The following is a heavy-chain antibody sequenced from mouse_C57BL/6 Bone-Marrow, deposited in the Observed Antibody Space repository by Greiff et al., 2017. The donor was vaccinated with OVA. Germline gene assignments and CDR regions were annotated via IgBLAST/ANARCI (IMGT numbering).Heavy chain of an antibody. CDR3: ARETGTPTYAMDY. D-gene: IGHD4-1*01. J-gene: IGHJ4*01. V-gene: IGHV5-16*01. CDR2: INYDGSST. Sequence: EVKVVESEGGLVQPGSSMKLSCTASGFTFSDYYMAWVRQVPEKGLEWVANINYDGSSTYYLDSLKSRFIISRDNAKNILYLQMSSLKSEDTATYYCARETGTPTYAMDYWGQGTSVTVSS. CDR1: GFTFSDYY.